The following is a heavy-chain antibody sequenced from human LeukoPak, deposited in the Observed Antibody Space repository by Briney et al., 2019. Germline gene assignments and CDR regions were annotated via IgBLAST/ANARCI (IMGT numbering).Heavy chain of an antibody. J-gene: IGHJ6*04. CDR3: ARDGSSGWYDYYYGMDV. Sequence: SVKVSCKASGGTFSSYAISWVRQAPGQGLEWMGGIIPIFGTANYAQQFQGRVTITADKSTSTAYMELSSLRSEDTAVYYCARDGSSGWYDYYYGMDVWGKGTTVTVSS. V-gene: IGHV1-69*06. CDR2: IIPIFGTA. CDR1: GGTFSSYA. D-gene: IGHD6-19*01.